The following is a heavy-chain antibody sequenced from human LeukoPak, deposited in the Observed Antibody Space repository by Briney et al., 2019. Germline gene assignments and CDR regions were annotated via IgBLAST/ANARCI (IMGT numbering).Heavy chain of an antibody. CDR1: GITLSNYG. CDR3: AKRGVVIRVILVGFHKEAYYFDS. D-gene: IGHD3-10*01. V-gene: IGHV3-23*01. CDR2: ISDSGGST. J-gene: IGHJ4*02. Sequence: GGSLRLSCAVSGITLSNYGMSWVRQAPGKGLEWVAGISDSGGSTKYADSVKGRFTISRDNRKNTLYLQMNSPRAEDTAVYFCAKRGVVIRVILVGFHKEAYYFDSWGQGALVTVSS.